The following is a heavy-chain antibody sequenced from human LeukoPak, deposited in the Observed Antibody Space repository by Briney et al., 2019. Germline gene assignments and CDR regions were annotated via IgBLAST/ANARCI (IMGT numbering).Heavy chain of an antibody. J-gene: IGHJ4*02. CDR3: ARGPTATIFGVFIMEGDFDY. Sequence: GESLKISCKGSGYSFTSYWIGWVRQMPGKGLEWMGIIYPGDSDTRYSPSFQGQVTISADKSISTAYLQWSSLTASDTAMYYCARGPTATIFGVFIMEGDFDYWRQGTLVTVSS. CDR2: IYPGDSDT. V-gene: IGHV5-51*01. CDR1: GYSFTSYW. D-gene: IGHD3-3*01.